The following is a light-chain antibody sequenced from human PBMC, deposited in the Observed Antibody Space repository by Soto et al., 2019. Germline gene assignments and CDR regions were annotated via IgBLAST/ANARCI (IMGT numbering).Light chain of an antibody. CDR2: LGS. V-gene: IGKV2-28*01. CDR3: MQALLSPLT. CDR1: QSLLHSNGYNY. Sequence: DIVMTQSPLSLPVTPGEPASISCRSSQSLLHSNGYNYLDWYLQKPGQSPQLLIYLGSNRASWGPVGFIVSGLGTDFRLKISRVVDEDVGVYYCMQALLSPLTFGPGTKLDI. J-gene: IGKJ3*01.